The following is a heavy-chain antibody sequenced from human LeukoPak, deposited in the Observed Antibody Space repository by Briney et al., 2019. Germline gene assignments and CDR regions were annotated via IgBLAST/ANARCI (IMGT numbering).Heavy chain of an antibody. Sequence: SLRLSCAASGFTFNDYAMHWVRQAPGKGLERVSSISWNSGSIGYADSVKGRFTISRDNAKNSLYLQMNSLRAEDTALYYCAKPDRDYYGMDVWGQGTTVTVSS. J-gene: IGHJ6*02. CDR2: ISWNSGSI. CDR3: AKPDRDYYGMDV. CDR1: GFTFNDYA. V-gene: IGHV3-9*01.